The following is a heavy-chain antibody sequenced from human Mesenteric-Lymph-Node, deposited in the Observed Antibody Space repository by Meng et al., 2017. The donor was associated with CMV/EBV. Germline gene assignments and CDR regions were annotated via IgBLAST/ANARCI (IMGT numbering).Heavy chain of an antibody. Sequence: GGSLRLSCAASGFTFSNYGMTWVRQAPGKGLEWVASISASAIGTYYADSVKGRFTISRDNSKNTLYLQMNSLRAEDTAVYYCTRRVMYAPRPDFDLWDQGALVTVSS. V-gene: IGHV3-23*01. CDR1: GFTFSNYG. CDR3: TRRVMYAPRPDFDL. J-gene: IGHJ4*02. D-gene: IGHD2-21*01. CDR2: ISASAIGT.